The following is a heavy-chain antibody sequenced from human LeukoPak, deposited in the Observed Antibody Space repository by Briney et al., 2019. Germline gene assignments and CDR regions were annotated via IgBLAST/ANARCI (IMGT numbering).Heavy chain of an antibody. Sequence: VSVKVSCKVSGDSVTELSIHWVRQAPGKGLEWMGGFDPEDGETTYAQKFQGRVSMTEDTSRDTAYMELSSLRSEDTAVYYCATLTIDGYNPHFDYWGQGTLVTVSS. CDR2: FDPEDGET. D-gene: IGHD5-24*01. V-gene: IGHV1-24*01. CDR3: ATLTIDGYNPHFDY. J-gene: IGHJ4*02. CDR1: GDSVTELS.